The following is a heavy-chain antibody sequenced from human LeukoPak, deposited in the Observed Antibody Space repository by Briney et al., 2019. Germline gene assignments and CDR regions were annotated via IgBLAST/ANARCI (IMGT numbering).Heavy chain of an antibody. CDR1: GFTFSSYD. J-gene: IGHJ6*03. Sequence: GGSLRLSCAASGFTFSSYDTNWVRQAPGKGLEWVSYISSSGSTIYYADSVKGRFTISRDNAKNSLYPQLNSLRAEDTAVYYCARYDYYYYMDVWGKGTTVTVS. V-gene: IGHV3-48*03. CDR3: ARYDYYYYMDV. CDR2: ISSSGSTI.